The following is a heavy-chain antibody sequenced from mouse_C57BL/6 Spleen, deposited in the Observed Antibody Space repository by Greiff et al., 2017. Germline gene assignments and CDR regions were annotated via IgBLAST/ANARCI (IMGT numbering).Heavy chain of an antibody. J-gene: IGHJ4*01. V-gene: IGHV1-53*01. D-gene: IGHD1-1*01. CDR2: INPSNGGT. CDR3: ARSGYDYAMCC. CDR1: GYTFTSYW. Sequence: VQLQQPGTELVKPGASVKLSCKASGYTFTSYWMHWVKQRPGQGLEWIGNINPSNGGTNYNEKFKSKATLTVDKSSSTAYMQRSSLTSEESAVYYCARSGYDYAMCCRGQGASVTVAS.